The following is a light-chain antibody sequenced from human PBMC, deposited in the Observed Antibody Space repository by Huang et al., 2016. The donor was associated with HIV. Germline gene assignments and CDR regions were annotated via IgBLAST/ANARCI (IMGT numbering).Light chain of an antibody. V-gene: IGKV1-39*01. Sequence: DIQMTQSPSSLSASVGDRVTITCRASQSINTYLNWFQQKPGKPPKVLISAASTLQSGVAARFSGGGAGTHFTLTITSLQPEDFATYYCQQTYTGVTFGQGTKVEIK. CDR2: AAS. CDR3: QQTYTGVT. CDR1: QSINTY. J-gene: IGKJ1*01.